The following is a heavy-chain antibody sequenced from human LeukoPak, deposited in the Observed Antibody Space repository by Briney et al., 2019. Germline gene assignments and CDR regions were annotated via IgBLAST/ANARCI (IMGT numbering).Heavy chain of an antibody. CDR2: IYTSGNT. CDR1: GGSIGSYY. D-gene: IGHD2-15*01. J-gene: IGHJ4*02. V-gene: IGHV4-4*07. Sequence: SETLSLTCTVSGGSIGSYYWSWVRQPAGKGLEWIGRIYTSGNTNYNPSLKGRVTMSVDTSKNQFSLNLSSVTAADTAVYYCARDLLGYCSGGSCEYFDYWGQGTLVTVSS. CDR3: ARDLLGYCSGGSCEYFDY.